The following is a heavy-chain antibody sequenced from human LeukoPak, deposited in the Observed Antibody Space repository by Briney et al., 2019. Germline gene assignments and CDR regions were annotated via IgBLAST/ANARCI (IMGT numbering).Heavy chain of an antibody. V-gene: IGHV1-69*01. CDR3: AVIVVVPAATSTNWFDP. Sequence: VASVKVSCKDCGGTFSSYAISWVRQAPGQGLEWKGGIIPIFGTANYAQKFQGRVTITADESTSTAYMELSSLRSEDTAVYYCAVIVVVPAATSTNWFDPWGQGTLVTVSS. D-gene: IGHD2-2*01. CDR2: IIPIFGTA. CDR1: GGTFSSYA. J-gene: IGHJ5*02.